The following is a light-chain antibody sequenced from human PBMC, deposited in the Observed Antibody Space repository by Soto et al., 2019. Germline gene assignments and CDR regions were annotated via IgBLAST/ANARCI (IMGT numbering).Light chain of an antibody. CDR1: SSDVGDYNF. CDR3: CSYAGSYTYV. V-gene: IGLV2-11*01. CDR2: DVT. J-gene: IGLJ1*01. Sequence: QSALTQPRSVSGSPGQSVTISCTGTSSDVGDYNFVSWYQQHPGKAPKLVIYDVTKRPSGVPGRFSASKSGNTASLTISGLQADDEADYYCCSYAGSYTYVFGTGTKLTVL.